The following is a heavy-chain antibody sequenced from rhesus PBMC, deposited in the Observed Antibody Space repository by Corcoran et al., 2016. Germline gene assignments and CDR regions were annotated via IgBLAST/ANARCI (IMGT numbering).Heavy chain of an antibody. CDR3: ARVGTVSASGGGLDS. D-gene: IGHD5-24*01. CDR1: GFTFDDYA. J-gene: IGHJ6*01. V-gene: IGHV3-78*01. CDR2: ISWNRVNP. Sequence: EVQLVESGGGVVQPGGSLRLSWAASGFTFDDYAVGGVRQALGKGLEWVSDISWNRVNPGSADSVKGRFTISRDNAKNSLYLQMNRLRAEDTALYYCARVGTVSASGGGLDSWGQGVVVTVSS.